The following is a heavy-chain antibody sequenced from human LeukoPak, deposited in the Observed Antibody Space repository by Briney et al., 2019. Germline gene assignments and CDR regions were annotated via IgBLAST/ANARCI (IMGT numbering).Heavy chain of an antibody. V-gene: IGHV3-43*01. Sequence: GGSLRLSCAASGFTFDYYTMYWVRQGPEKGLEWVSLISMDGVNTFYADSVRGRFTISRDNNKNSLYLQMNSLRAEDTAVYYCAKVNGSGSYGYYYYYYMDVWGKGTTVTISS. CDR1: GFTFDYYT. CDR2: ISMDGVNT. D-gene: IGHD3-10*01. CDR3: AKVNGSGSYGYYYYYYMDV. J-gene: IGHJ6*03.